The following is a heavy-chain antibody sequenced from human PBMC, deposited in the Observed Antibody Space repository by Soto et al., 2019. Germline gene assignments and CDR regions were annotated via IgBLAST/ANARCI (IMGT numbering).Heavy chain of an antibody. D-gene: IGHD3-10*01. CDR3: TRVSYYYGSGSYFRYYYGMDV. CDR2: IRSKAYGGTT. CDR1: GFTFGDYA. V-gene: IGHV3-49*04. Sequence: SLRLSCTASGFTFGDYAMSWVRQAPGKGLEWXGFIRSKAYGGTTEYAASVKGRFTISRDDSKSIAYLQMNSLKTEDTAVYYCTRVSYYYGSGSYFRYYYGMDVWGQGTTVTVSS. J-gene: IGHJ6*02.